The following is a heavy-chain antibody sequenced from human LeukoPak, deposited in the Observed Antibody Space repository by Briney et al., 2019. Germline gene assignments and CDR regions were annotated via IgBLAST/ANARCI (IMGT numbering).Heavy chain of an antibody. CDR3: AKAFGGNSFDY. J-gene: IGHJ4*02. CDR2: ISWNSGYI. CDR1: GFTFDDYA. V-gene: IGHV3-9*01. D-gene: IGHD4-23*01. Sequence: PGGSLRLSCAASGFTFDDYAMHWVRQAPGKGLEWVSGISWNSGYIGYADSVKGRFTISRDSAKNSLYLQMNSLRAEDTALYYCAKAFGGNSFDYWGQGTLVTVSS.